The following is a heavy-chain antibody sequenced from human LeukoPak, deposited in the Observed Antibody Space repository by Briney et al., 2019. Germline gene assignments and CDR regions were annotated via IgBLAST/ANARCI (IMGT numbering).Heavy chain of an antibody. CDR1: GFTFSSYG. CDR3: ARGSPYCSSTSCYKEFDP. Sequence: GRSLRLSCAASGFTFSSYGMHWVRQAPGKGLEWVAVIWYDGSNKYYADSVKGRFTISRDNSKNTLYLQMNSLRAEDTAVYYCARGSPYCSSTSCYKEFDPWGQGTLVTVSS. CDR2: IWYDGSNK. D-gene: IGHD2-2*02. J-gene: IGHJ5*02. V-gene: IGHV3-33*01.